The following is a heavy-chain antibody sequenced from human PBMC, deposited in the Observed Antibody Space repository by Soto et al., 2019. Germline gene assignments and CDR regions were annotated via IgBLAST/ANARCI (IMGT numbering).Heavy chain of an antibody. D-gene: IGHD3-3*01. J-gene: IGHJ4*02. V-gene: IGHV3-48*02. CDR2: ISGSSDTV. Sequence: GGSLRLSCAASGFTFSSYAMSWVRQAPGKGLEWVSAISGSSDTVHYADSVRGRFTISRDNAESSLYLQMNSLRDEDTAVYFCARDFGHGYYLDYWGRGALVTVSS. CDR3: ARDFGHGYYLDY. CDR1: GFTFSSYA.